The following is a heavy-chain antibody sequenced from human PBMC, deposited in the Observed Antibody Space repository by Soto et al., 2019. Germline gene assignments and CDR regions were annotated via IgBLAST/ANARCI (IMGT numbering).Heavy chain of an antibody. CDR1: GGSISSGGYS. V-gene: IGHV4-30-2*01. CDR2: IYHSGST. Sequence: SETLSLTCAVSGGSISSGGYSWSWIRQPPGKGLEWIGYIYHSGSTYYNPSLKSRVTISVDRYKNQFSLKLSSVTAADTAVYYCAREQAGYYDSSGYYYGVLDYWGQGTLVTVFS. CDR3: AREQAGYYDSSGYYYGVLDY. D-gene: IGHD3-22*01. J-gene: IGHJ4*02.